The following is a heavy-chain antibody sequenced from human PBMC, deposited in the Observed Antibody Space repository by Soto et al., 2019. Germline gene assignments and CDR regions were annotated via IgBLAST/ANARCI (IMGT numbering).Heavy chain of an antibody. V-gene: IGHV5-51*01. CDR3: ARDSGFIAAGAPGFDY. J-gene: IGHJ4*02. CDR2: IYPGDSDT. D-gene: IGHD6-25*01. Sequence: PGESLNISCKGSGYSFTSYWIGWVRQMPGKGLEWMGIIYPGDSDTRYSPSFQGQVTISADKSISTAYLQWSSLKASDTAVYYCARDSGFIAAGAPGFDYWGQGTLVTVSS. CDR1: GYSFTSYW.